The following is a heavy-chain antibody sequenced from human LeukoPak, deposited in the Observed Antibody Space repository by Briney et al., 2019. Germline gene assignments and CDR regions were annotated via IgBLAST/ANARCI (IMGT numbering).Heavy chain of an antibody. CDR1: GFTFTSSA. CDR3: AADWEGGVGATKHPNY. CDR2: IVVGSGNT. J-gene: IGHJ4*02. D-gene: IGHD1-26*01. Sequence: SVKVSCKASGFTFTSSAVQWVRQARGQRLEWIGWIVVGSGNTNYAQKFQERVTITRDMSTSTAYMEPSSLRSEDTAVYYCAADWEGGVGATKHPNYWGQGTLVTVSS. V-gene: IGHV1-58*01.